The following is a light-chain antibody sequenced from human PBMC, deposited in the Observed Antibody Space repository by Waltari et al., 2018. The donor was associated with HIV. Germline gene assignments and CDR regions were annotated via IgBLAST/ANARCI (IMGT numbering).Light chain of an antibody. CDR3: QVWDSSSDHL. CDR2: DDV. Sequence: SFVPTPPPSVSVAPGQTARITCGANNIGSKNVHWYQQKSGQAPVLVVYDDVGRPSGIPERFSGSNSGNTAILTISRVEAGDEADYYCQVWDSSSDHLFGGGTKLTVL. CDR1: NIGSKN. J-gene: IGLJ2*01. V-gene: IGLV3-21*02.